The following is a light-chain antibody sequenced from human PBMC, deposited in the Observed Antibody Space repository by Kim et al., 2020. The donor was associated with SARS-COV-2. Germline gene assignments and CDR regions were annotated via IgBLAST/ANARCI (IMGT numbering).Light chain of an antibody. CDR1: QSVSND. CDR3: QQYNNWPLT. Sequence: VSPGDRATRSCRASQSVSNDLAWYQQKPGQAPRLLIYGASTRATGIPASFSGSGSGTEFTLTISSLQSEDFAVYYCQQYNNWPLTFGGGTKVDIK. J-gene: IGKJ4*01. V-gene: IGKV3-15*01. CDR2: GAS.